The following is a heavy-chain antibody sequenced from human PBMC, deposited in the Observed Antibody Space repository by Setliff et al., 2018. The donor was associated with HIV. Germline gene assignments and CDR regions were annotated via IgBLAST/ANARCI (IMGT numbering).Heavy chain of an antibody. D-gene: IGHD3-16*01. V-gene: IGHV3-48*01. CDR2: ISSDAVTRTI. CDR1: GFTFSNFP. J-gene: IGHJ4*02. CDR3: ARERVGALDY. Sequence: GGSLRLSCAVSGFTFSNFPMNWVRQAPGKGLEWVSTISSDAVTRTIYYADSVKGRFTISRDNAKNSLYLQMNSLRVEDTAVYYCARERVGALDYWGQGALVTVSS.